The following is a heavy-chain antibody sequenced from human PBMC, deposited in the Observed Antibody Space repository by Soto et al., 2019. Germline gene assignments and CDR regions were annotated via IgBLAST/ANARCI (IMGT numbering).Heavy chain of an antibody. V-gene: IGHV1-69*01. CDR1: GGTFSSYS. Sequence: QVQLVQSGAEVKKPGSSVKVSCKASGGTFSSYSINWVRQAPGQGLEWMGEIIPIFGTANYAQKFQGRVTVTGDESPRTALLEPRRLRSADTAGFFCGRGWGGAPRGIDYWGQGTLVTVSS. CDR2: IIPIFGTA. J-gene: IGHJ4*02. D-gene: IGHD3-16*01. CDR3: GRGWGGAPRGIDY.